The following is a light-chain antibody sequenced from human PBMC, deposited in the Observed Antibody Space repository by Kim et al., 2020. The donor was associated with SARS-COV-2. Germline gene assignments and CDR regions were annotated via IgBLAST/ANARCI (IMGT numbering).Light chain of an antibody. Sequence: PGESATLHCRASQSVSKIYLAWDQQKPGQAPRLLIYGASSRATGIPDRFSGSGSGTDFILTISRLEPEYFAVYYCQQYGSSPYTFGQGTKLEI. CDR2: GAS. V-gene: IGKV3-20*01. J-gene: IGKJ2*01. CDR3: QQYGSSPYT. CDR1: QSVSKIY.